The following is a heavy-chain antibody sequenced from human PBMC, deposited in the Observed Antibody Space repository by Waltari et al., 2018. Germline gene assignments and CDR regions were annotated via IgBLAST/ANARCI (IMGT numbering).Heavy chain of an antibody. J-gene: IGHJ6*02. D-gene: IGHD3-3*01. CDR2: FDPEDGET. Sequence: QVQLVQSGAEVKKPGASVKVSCKVSGYTLTELSMHWVRQAPGNGLEWMGGFDPEDGETIYAQKFQGRVTMTEDTSTDTAYMELSSLRSEDTAVYYCATKGAKRRSGSPYYYYGMDVWGQGTTVTVSS. CDR3: ATKGAKRRSGSPYYYYGMDV. V-gene: IGHV1-24*01. CDR1: GYTLTELS.